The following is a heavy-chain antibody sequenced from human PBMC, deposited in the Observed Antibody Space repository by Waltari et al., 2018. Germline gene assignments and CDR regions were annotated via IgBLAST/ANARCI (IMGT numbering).Heavy chain of an antibody. CDR3: TRTRYCSTTSCQVDWFDP. V-gene: IGHV3-74*01. CDR2: INGDWGST. CDR1: GFTSSWHW. J-gene: IGHJ5*02. D-gene: IGHD2-2*01. Sequence: EVQLVGSGGGLVRPGGSLRLSCAASGFTSSWHWLHWVRQAPGKGLVWVSRINGDWGSTSYADSVKGRFTISRDNANNTLYLQMNSLRAEDTAVYYCTRTRYCSTTSCQVDWFDPWGQGTLVTVSS.